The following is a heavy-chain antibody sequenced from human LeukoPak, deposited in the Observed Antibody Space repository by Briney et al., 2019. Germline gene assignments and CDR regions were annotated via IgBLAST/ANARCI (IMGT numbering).Heavy chain of an antibody. CDR1: GGTFSSYA. D-gene: IGHD3-22*01. V-gene: IGHV1-69*06. CDR2: IIPIFGTA. Sequence: SVKVSCKSSGGTFSSYAISWVRQAPGQGLEWMGRIIPIFGTANYAQKFQGRVTITADKSTSTAYMELSSLRSEDTAVYYCARGPRLTYYYDSSGYYLDYWGQGTLVTVSS. CDR3: ARGPRLTYYYDSSGYYLDY. J-gene: IGHJ4*02.